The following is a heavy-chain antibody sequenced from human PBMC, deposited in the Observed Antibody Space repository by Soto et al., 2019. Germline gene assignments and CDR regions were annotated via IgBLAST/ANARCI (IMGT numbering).Heavy chain of an antibody. CDR3: ASLSGSYGFEP. CDR1: GFSFSSYE. Sequence: EAQLVESGGDLVQPGGSLRLSCAGSGFSFSSYEMNWVRQAPGKGLEWVSYISSSGSDTYYADSVKARFTISRDNAQNSLYLPMTRLRAEDTAIYSCASLSGSYGFEPWGQGTLVTVSS. D-gene: IGHD1-26*01. V-gene: IGHV3-48*03. CDR2: ISSSGSDT. J-gene: IGHJ5*02.